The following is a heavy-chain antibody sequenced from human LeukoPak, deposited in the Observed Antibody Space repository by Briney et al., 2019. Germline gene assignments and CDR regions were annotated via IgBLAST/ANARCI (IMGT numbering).Heavy chain of an antibody. J-gene: IGHJ4*02. CDR3: ARLAPYPGVWASDY. D-gene: IGHD6-13*01. CDR1: GGSISSSNW. CDR2: IFHSGAT. Sequence: PSGTLSLTCAVSGGSISSSNWWNWVRQPPGKGLEWIGEIFHSGATNYNPSLESRVTISVDTSKNQFSLKLNSVTAADTAVYYCARLAPYPGVWASDYWGQGTLVTVSS. V-gene: IGHV4-4*02.